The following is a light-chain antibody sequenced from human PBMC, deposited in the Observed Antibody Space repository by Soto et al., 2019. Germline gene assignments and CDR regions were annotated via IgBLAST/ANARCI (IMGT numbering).Light chain of an antibody. J-gene: IGLJ1*01. Sequence: QSVLTQPASVSGSPGQSITISCTGTSSDVGSYHYVSWFQQHPGKAPKLIIFEVSDRPSGVSTRFSGSKSGATASLTISGLQAVDEADYYCSSYTSGRDVYVFGGGTKVTVL. V-gene: IGLV2-14*01. CDR3: SSYTSGRDVYV. CDR2: EVS. CDR1: SSDVGSYHY.